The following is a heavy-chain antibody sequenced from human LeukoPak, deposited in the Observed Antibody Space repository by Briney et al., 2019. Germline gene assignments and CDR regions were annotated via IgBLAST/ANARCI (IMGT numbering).Heavy chain of an antibody. V-gene: IGHV3-74*01. D-gene: IGHD1-26*01. CDR2: INSDGGST. J-gene: IGHJ6*03. CDR3: ARVLVGTTDYYYYMDG. CDR1: GFTLSDYW. Sequence: GGSLRLSCAASGFTLSDYWMHWVRHAPGKGLVWVSRINSDGGSTNYADAVKGRFTISRDNSKNTLYLQMNSLRAEDTAVYYCARVLVGTTDYYYYMDGGGKGTTVTVS.